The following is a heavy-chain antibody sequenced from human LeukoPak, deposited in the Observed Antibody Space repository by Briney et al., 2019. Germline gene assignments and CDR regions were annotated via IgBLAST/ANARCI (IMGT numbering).Heavy chain of an antibody. D-gene: IGHD6-13*01. CDR3: ASAAGKNSPFDY. V-gene: IGHV1-2*02. Sequence: GASVKVSCKASGYTFTGYYMHWVRQAPGQGLEWMGWINPNSGGINYAQKFQGRVTMTRDTSISTAYMELSRLRSDDTAVYYCASAAGKNSPFDYWGQGTLVTVSS. J-gene: IGHJ4*02. CDR1: GYTFTGYY. CDR2: INPNSGGI.